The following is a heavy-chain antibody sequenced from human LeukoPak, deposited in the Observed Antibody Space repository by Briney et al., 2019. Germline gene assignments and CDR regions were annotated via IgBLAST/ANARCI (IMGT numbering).Heavy chain of an antibody. Sequence: SGGSLRLSCAASGFTFSSYDMHWVRQATGKGLEWVSAIGTAGDTYYPGSVKGRFTISRENAKNSLYLQMNSLRAEDTVVYYCAREALPAAVRGTTENGMDVWGQGTTVTVSS. CDR3: AREALPAAVRGTTENGMDV. CDR1: GFTFSSYD. D-gene: IGHD2-2*01. V-gene: IGHV3-13*01. J-gene: IGHJ6*02. CDR2: IGTAGDT.